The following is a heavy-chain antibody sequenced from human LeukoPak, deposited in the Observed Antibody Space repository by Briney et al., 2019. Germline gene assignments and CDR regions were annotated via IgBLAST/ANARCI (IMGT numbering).Heavy chain of an antibody. CDR3: ARQVGATLRYFHL. CDR2: VLRSGNT. Sequence: PSETLSLTCTVSNYSISDGYYWAWVRQTPGKGLEWIGSVLRSGNTYYNPSLRGRISVSVDTSRNQFSLKLNSVTVADTAIFYCARQVGATLRYFHLWGRGTLATVSS. CDR1: NYSISDGYY. D-gene: IGHD1-26*01. V-gene: IGHV4-38-2*02. J-gene: IGHJ1*01.